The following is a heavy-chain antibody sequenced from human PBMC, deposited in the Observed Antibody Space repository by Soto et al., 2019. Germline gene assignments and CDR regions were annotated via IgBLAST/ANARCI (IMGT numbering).Heavy chain of an antibody. V-gene: IGHV1-69*13. Sequence: SVKVSCKASGGTFSSYAISWVRQAPGQGLEWMGGIIPIFGTANYAQKFQGRVTITADESTSPAYMELSSLRSEDTAVHYCARTEVPAAILLWFDPWGQGTLVAVSS. J-gene: IGHJ5*02. CDR1: GGTFSSYA. CDR2: IIPIFGTA. D-gene: IGHD2-2*01. CDR3: ARTEVPAAILLWFDP.